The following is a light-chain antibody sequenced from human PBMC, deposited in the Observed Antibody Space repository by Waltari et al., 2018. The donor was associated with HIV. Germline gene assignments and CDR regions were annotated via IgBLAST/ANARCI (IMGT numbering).Light chain of an antibody. J-gene: IGLJ3*02. CDR2: DVT. Sequence: QSTLTPPASVSGSPGQSVTISCAGTSHDVGLYNFVSWYQQLPDKVPNVVIYDVTERPSGVSNRFSGSKSGNTASLTISGLQAEDEAHYYCCSFAGSNTWVFGGGTRLTVL. CDR1: SHDVGLYNF. V-gene: IGLV2-23*02. CDR3: CSFAGSNTWV.